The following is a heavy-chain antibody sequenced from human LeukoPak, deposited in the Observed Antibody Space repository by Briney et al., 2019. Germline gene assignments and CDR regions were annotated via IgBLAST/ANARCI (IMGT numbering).Heavy chain of an antibody. V-gene: IGHV4-61*02. CDR3: ARVLSGSYFQH. Sequence: SETLSLTCTVSGGPISSGGYYWSWIRQPAGKGLEWIGRIYTSGSTNYNPSLKSRVIISVDTSKNQFSLKLSSVTAADTAVYYCARVLSGSYFQHWGQGTLVTVSS. J-gene: IGHJ1*01. CDR2: IYTSGST. D-gene: IGHD1-26*01. CDR1: GGPISSGGYY.